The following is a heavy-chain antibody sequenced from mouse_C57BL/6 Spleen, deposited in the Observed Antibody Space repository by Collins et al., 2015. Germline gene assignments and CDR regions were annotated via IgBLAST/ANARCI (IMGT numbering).Heavy chain of an antibody. V-gene: IGHV1-26*01. Sequence: VKQSHGKSLEWIGDINPNNGGTSYNQKFKGKATLTVDKSSSTAYMELRSLTSEDSAVYYCALFDYWGQGTTLTVSS. CDR2: INPNNGGT. J-gene: IGHJ2*01. CDR3: ALFDY.